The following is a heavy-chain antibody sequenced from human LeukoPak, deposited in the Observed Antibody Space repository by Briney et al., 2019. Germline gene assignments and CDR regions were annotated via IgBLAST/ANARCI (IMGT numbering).Heavy chain of an antibody. CDR1: GFTFSSYG. CDR3: ARAYYYDSSGSP. CDR2: IRYDGSNK. J-gene: IGHJ3*01. Sequence: GGSLRLSCAASGFTFSSYGMHWVRQAPGKGLEWVAFIRYDGSNKYYADSVKGRFTISRDNSKNTLYLQMNSLRAEDTAVYYCARAYYYDSSGSPWGQGTMVTVSS. D-gene: IGHD3-22*01. V-gene: IGHV3-30*02.